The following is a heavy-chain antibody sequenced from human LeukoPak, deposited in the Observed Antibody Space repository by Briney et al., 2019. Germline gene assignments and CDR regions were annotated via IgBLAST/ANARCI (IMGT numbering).Heavy chain of an antibody. CDR1: GGSISSSSYY. CDR3: ARVKVVRGVILDY. CDR2: IYYSGST. Sequence: PSETLSLTCTVSGGSISSSSYYWGWIRQPPGKGLEWIGSIYYSGSTYYNPSLKSRVTISVDTSKNQFSLKLSSVTAADTAVYYCARVKVVRGVILDYWGQGTLVTVSS. V-gene: IGHV4-39*07. D-gene: IGHD3-10*01. J-gene: IGHJ4*02.